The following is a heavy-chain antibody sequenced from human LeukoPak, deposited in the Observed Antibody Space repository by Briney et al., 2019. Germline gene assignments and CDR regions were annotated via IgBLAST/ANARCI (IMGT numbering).Heavy chain of an antibody. D-gene: IGHD1-1*01. CDR3: AEVQVQVEGGDAFDI. V-gene: IGHV3-30*04. Sequence: GGSLRLSCAASGFTFSTYAMNWVRQAPGKGLEWVAVISDDGRHNYYADSVKGRFTISRDNSKSTLYLQMNSLRDEDTALYYCAEVQVQVEGGDAFDIWGQGTMVTVSS. CDR1: GFTFSTYA. CDR2: ISDDGRHN. J-gene: IGHJ3*02.